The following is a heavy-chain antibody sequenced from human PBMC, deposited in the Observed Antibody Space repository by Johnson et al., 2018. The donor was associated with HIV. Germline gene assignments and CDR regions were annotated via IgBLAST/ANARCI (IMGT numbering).Heavy chain of an antibody. CDR1: GFTSSSYA. Sequence: QVQLVESGGGVVQPGRSLRLSCAASGFTSSSYALHWVRQAPGKGLEWVAVISYDGSNKYYADSVRGRFTISRDNSKNTLYLQMNSLRAEDTVVYYCARDGHGIWENAAFDVWGQGTMVTVSS. V-gene: IGHV3-30*04. J-gene: IGHJ3*01. D-gene: IGHD1-26*01. CDR2: ISYDGSNK. CDR3: ARDGHGIWENAAFDV.